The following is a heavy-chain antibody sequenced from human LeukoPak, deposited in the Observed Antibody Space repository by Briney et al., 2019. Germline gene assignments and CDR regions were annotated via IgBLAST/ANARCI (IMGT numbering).Heavy chain of an antibody. Sequence: ASVKVSCKASGYTFTSYYMHWVRQAPGQGLEWMGIINPSGGSTSYAQKFQGRVTMTRDTSTSAAYMELRGLRSDDTAVYYCARSEKAYCGGVCDNYHMDVWGKGTTVTVSS. CDR3: ARSEKAYCGGVCDNYHMDV. V-gene: IGHV1-46*01. CDR2: INPSGGST. J-gene: IGHJ6*03. D-gene: IGHD2-21*02. CDR1: GYTFTSYY.